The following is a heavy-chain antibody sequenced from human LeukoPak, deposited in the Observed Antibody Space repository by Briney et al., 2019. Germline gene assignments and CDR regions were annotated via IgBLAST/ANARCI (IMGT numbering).Heavy chain of an antibody. CDR1: GGSISSGSYY. D-gene: IGHD6-19*01. Sequence: SETLSLTCTVSGGSISSGSYYWSWIRQPAGKGLEWIGRIYTSGSTNYNPPLKSRVTISVDTSKNLFSLKLYSVTAADTAVYYCARGDSSGWETHAFDIWGQGTMVTVSS. V-gene: IGHV4-61*02. J-gene: IGHJ3*02. CDR2: IYTSGST. CDR3: ARGDSSGWETHAFDI.